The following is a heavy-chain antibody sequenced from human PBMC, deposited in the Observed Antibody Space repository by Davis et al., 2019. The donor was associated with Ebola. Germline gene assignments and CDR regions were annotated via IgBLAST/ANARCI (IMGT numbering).Heavy chain of an antibody. Sequence: SDTLSLTCPVPGGSVSSGSYYWSWIRQPPGKGLEWIGYIYYSGSTNYNPSLKSRVTISVDTSKNQFSLKLSSVTAADTAVYYCARVPLIAAAGAYYYYYGMDVWGQGTTVTVSS. CDR3: ARVPLIAAAGAYYYYYGMDV. CDR2: IYYSGST. J-gene: IGHJ6*02. V-gene: IGHV4-61*01. D-gene: IGHD6-13*01. CDR1: GGSVSSGSYY.